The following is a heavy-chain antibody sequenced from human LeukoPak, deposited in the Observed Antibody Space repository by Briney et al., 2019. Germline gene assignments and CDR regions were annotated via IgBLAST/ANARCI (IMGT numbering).Heavy chain of an antibody. CDR1: GFTFSSYS. CDR2: ISGGGGST. Sequence: GGSLTLSCAASGFTFSSYSMSWVRQAPGKGLEWVSAISGGGGSTYYADSVKGRFTISRDNNKNTLYLQMSSLMVEDTAVYYYTNHYCALEFWGQGTLVTVSS. V-gene: IGHV3-23*01. D-gene: IGHD3-3*01. J-gene: IGHJ4*02. CDR3: TNHYCALEF.